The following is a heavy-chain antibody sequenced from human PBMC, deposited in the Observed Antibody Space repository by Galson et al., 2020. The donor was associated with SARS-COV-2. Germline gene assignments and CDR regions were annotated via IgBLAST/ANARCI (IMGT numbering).Heavy chain of an antibody. V-gene: IGHV3-9*01. J-gene: IGHJ2*01. CDR3: AIGIAAAGDWYFDL. Sequence: GGSLRLSCAASGFTFDDYAMHWVRQPPGRGLEWVSGINWNGVDTDYADSVRGRFTISRDNAKNSLYLQMNSLTTEDTALYYCAIGIAAAGDWYFDLWGRGSLFTVSA. CDR1: GFTFDDYA. D-gene: IGHD6-13*01. CDR2: INWNGVDT.